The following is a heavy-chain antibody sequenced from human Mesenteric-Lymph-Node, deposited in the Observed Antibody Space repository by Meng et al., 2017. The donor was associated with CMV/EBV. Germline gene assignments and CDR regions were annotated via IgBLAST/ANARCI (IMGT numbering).Heavy chain of an antibody. CDR3: AKDMWEYQLPDGS. CDR2: ISGSGSTT. Sequence: GESLKISCATSGFSFSIYGMHWVRQAPGKGLDWVAGISGSGSTTKYAASVEGRFTISRDNSKDTLFLQMNSLRVEDTALYYCAKDMWEYQLPDGSWGQGTLVTVSS. CDR1: GFSFSIYG. J-gene: IGHJ5*02. D-gene: IGHD2-2*01. V-gene: IGHV3-NL1*01.